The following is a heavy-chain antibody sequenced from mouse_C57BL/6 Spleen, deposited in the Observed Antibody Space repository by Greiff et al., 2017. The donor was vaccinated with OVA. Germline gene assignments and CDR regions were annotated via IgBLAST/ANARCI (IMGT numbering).Heavy chain of an antibody. J-gene: IGHJ1*03. D-gene: IGHD1-1*01. CDR2: IHPNSGST. Sequence: QVHVKQPGAELVKPGASVKLSCKASGYTFTSYWMHWVKQRPGQGLEWIGMIHPNSGSTNYNEKFKSKATLTVDKSSSTAYMQLSSLTSEDSAVYYCARDGPYWYFDVWGTGTTVTVSS. V-gene: IGHV1-64*01. CDR3: ARDGPYWYFDV. CDR1: GYTFTSYW.